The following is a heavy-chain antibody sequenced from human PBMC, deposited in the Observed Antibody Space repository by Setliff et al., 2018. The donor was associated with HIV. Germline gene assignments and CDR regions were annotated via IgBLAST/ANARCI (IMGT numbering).Heavy chain of an antibody. CDR2: MSFSANS. CDR1: GDSIKAYY. D-gene: IGHD3-10*01. CDR3: ARGAGAFGAKLDS. V-gene: IGHV4-59*01. Sequence: ASETLSLTCNVSGDSIKAYYWSWIRQPPGKGLEWLGYMSFSANSNYNPSLKNRITISIDTSKNQFPLRLKSVTAADAAIYHCARGAGAFGAKLDSWGQGSLVTVSS. J-gene: IGHJ4*02.